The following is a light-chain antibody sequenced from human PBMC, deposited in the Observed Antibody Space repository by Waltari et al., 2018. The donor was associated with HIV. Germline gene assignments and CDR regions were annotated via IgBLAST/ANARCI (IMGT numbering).Light chain of an antibody. CDR2: EDS. J-gene: IGLJ3*02. CDR3: QAWHRSSYHWV. CDR1: NIGSER. Sequence: SYVLTQPPSGSLAPGETDNITWGGNNIGSERVQWDQQKPGQAPVVGVYEDSDRPSGIPERFSGSNSGDTATLTISRVEAGDEADYYCQAWHRSSYHWVFGGGTKLTVL. V-gene: IGLV3-21*02.